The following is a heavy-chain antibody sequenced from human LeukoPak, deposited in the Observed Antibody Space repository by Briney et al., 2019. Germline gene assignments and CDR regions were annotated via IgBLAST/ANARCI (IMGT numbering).Heavy chain of an antibody. D-gene: IGHD6-13*01. J-gene: IGHJ4*02. CDR1: GYTFTSSD. V-gene: IGHV1-8*01. Sequence: GASVKVSCKASGYTFTSSDINWVRQATGQGLEWMGWMNPNTDKTGFARNFRGRVTMTKNISISTAYMEVTSLTYEDTAIYYCARGRPGLASAGIYYFWGQGTLITVSS. CDR2: MNPNTDKT. CDR3: ARGRPGLASAGIYYF.